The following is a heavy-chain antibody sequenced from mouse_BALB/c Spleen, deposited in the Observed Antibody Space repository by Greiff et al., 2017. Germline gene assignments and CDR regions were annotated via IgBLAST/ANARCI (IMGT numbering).Heavy chain of an antibody. V-gene: IGHV1S137*01. Sequence: QVQLKQSGAELVRPGVSVKISCKGSGYTFTDYAMHWVKQSHAKSLEWIGVISTYYGDASYNQKFKGKATMTVDKSSSTAYMELARLTSEDSAIYYCARDDGQYYYAMDYWGQGTSVTVSS. CDR1: GYTFTDYA. CDR2: ISTYYGDA. J-gene: IGHJ4*01. D-gene: IGHD2-3*01. CDR3: ARDDGQYYYAMDY.